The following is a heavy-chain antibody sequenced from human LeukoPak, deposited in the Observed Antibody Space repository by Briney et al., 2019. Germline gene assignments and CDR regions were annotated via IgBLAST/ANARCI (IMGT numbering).Heavy chain of an antibody. J-gene: IGHJ6*03. D-gene: IGHD6-13*01. CDR2: IKQDGSEK. CDR3: ARDAAVQQLGYYYYYMDV. Sequence: GGSLRLSCAASGFTFSNYWMSWVRQAPGKGLEWVANIKQDGSEKYYVDSVKGRFTISRDNAKNSLYLQMNSLRAEDTAVYYCARDAAVQQLGYYYYYMDVWGKGTTVTISS. CDR1: GFTFSNYW. V-gene: IGHV3-7*01.